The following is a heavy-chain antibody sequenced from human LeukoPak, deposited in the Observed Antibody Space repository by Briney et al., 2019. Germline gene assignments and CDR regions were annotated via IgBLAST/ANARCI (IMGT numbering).Heavy chain of an antibody. J-gene: IGHJ5*02. CDR2: IRYDGSNK. CDR3: AKVLGEYSIRSKPLDT. CDR1: GFTFSSYA. Sequence: PGGSLRLSCAASGFTFSSYAMHWVRQAPGKGLEWVAFIRYDGSNKYYPDSVSGRFTVSRDNSKNTLYLQMNSLRPEDTAVYYCAKVLGEYSIRSKPLDTWGQGTLVTVSS. D-gene: IGHD6-13*01. V-gene: IGHV3-30*02.